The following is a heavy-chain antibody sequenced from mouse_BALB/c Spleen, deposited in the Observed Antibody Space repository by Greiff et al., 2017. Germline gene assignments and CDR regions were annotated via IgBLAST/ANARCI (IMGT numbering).Heavy chain of an antibody. D-gene: IGHD1-2*01. CDR1: GFNIKDTY. CDR3: ARVSYYGYDFDV. Sequence: EVQRVESGAELVKPGASVKLSCTASGFNIKDTYMHWVKQRPEQGLEWIGRIDPANGNTKYDPKFQGKATITADTSSNTAYLQLSSLTSEDTAVYYCARVSYYGYDFDVWGAGTTVTVSS. V-gene: IGHV14-3*02. J-gene: IGHJ1*01. CDR2: IDPANGNT.